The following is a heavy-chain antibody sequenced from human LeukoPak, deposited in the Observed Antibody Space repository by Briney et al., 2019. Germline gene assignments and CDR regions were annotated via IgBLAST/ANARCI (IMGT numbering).Heavy chain of an antibody. V-gene: IGHV3-33*06. CDR1: GFTFSSYG. D-gene: IGHD5-12*01. CDR3: AKSGGGYSGYDSPYYYYMDV. CDR2: IWYDGSNK. Sequence: PGRSLRLSCAASGFTFSSYGMHWVRQAPGKGLEWVAVIWYDGSNKYYADSVKGRFTISRDNSKNTLYLQMNSLRAEDTAVYYCAKSGGGYSGYDSPYYYYMDVWGKGTTVTVSS. J-gene: IGHJ6*03.